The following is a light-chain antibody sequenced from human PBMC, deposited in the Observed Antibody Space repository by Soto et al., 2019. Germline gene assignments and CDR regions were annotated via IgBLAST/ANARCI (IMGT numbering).Light chain of an antibody. J-gene: IGLJ1*01. Sequence: QSAPTQPASVSGSPGQSITISCTGSSSDVGGYNYVSWFQQHPGKAPKLLIYDDDKRPSGIPDRFSGSKSGTSATLGITGFQTGDEADYYCGSWDSSLSAYVFATGTKLTVL. V-gene: IGLV1-51*01. CDR2: DDD. CDR1: SSDVGGYNY. CDR3: GSWDSSLSAYV.